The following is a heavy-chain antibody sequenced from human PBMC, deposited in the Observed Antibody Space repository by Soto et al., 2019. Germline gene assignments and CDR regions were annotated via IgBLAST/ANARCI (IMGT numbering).Heavy chain of an antibody. Sequence: QVQLVESGGGVVKPGRSLRLSCAASGFTFSSYAMHWVRQAPGKGLEWVAVISYDGSNKYYADSVKGRFTISRDNSKNTLYLQMNSLRAEDTAVYYCRGGGQWLVPDYYYYGMDVWGQGTTVTVSS. CDR2: ISYDGSNK. J-gene: IGHJ6*02. V-gene: IGHV3-30-3*01. CDR3: RGGGQWLVPDYYYYGMDV. CDR1: GFTFSSYA. D-gene: IGHD6-19*01.